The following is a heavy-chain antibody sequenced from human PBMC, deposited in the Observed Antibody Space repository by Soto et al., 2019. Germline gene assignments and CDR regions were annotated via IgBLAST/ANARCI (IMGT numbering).Heavy chain of an antibody. CDR3: XXXLHPMVTTWT. CDR1: GGTFTSYA. J-gene: IGHJ5*02. V-gene: IGHV1-69*12. Sequence: QVQLVQSGAEVKKPGSSVKVSCKASGGTFTSYAISWVRQAPGQGLEWMGGIIPIFGTANYXXXFQGRVTITADESTXXXXXXXXXXXXXXXXXXXXXXXLHPMVTTWTWGQGTLVTVSS. D-gene: IGHD4-17*01. CDR2: IIPIFGTA.